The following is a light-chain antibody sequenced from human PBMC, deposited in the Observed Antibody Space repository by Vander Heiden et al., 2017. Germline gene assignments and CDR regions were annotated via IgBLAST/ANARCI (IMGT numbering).Light chain of an antibody. V-gene: IGLV2-11*01. CDR3: CSHAGSSYV. CDR1: SSDVGRYNY. J-gene: IGLJ1*01. CDR2: DAT. Sequence: QSALTQPRSVSGSPGQSVTISCTGTSSDVGRYNYVSWYQQHPGKAPKLMIYDATKRPSGVPDRFSASKSDTTASLTISGLQAEDEADYYCCSHAGSSYVFGTGTMVTVL.